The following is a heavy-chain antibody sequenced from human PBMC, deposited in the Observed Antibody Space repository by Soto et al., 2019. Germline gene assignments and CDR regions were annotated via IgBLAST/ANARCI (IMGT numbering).Heavy chain of an antibody. CDR3: ARESEDLTSNFDY. CDR2: ISSTTNYI. CDR1: GFTFTRYS. V-gene: IGHV3-21*01. Sequence: GGSLRLSCAASGFTFTRYSMNWVRQAPGKGLEWVSSISSTTNYIYYADSMKGRFTVSRDNAKNPVYLEMNSLSAEDTAVYYCARESEDLTSNFDYWGQGTLVTVSS. J-gene: IGHJ4*02.